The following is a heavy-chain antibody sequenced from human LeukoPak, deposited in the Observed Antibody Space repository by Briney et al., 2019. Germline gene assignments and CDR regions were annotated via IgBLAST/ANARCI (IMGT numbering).Heavy chain of an antibody. Sequence: GGSLRLSCAASGFTFSSYSMSWVRQAPGKGLEWVSYITSTSSTVYYADSVKGRFTVSRDNAKNSLYLQMNSLRDEDTAMFYCTRVGDGYSVNYSDFWGQGTLVTVSS. J-gene: IGHJ4*02. V-gene: IGHV3-48*02. CDR3: TRVGDGYSVNYSDF. CDR1: GFTFSSYS. D-gene: IGHD5-24*01. CDR2: ITSTSSTV.